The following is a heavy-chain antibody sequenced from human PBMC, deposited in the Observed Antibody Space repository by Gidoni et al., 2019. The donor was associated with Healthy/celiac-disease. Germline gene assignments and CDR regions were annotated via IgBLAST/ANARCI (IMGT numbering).Heavy chain of an antibody. D-gene: IGHD3-3*01. CDR3: TTDAYYDFWSGYYTGQFDY. Sequence: EVQLVESGGGLVKPGGSLRLSCAASGFTFSNAWMRWVRQAPGKGLEWVGRIKSKTDGGTTDYAAPVKGRFTISRDDSKNTLYLQMNSLKTEDTAVYYCTTDAYYDFWSGYYTGQFDYWGQGTLVTVSS. CDR1: GFTFSNAW. J-gene: IGHJ4*02. V-gene: IGHV3-15*01. CDR2: IKSKTDGGTT.